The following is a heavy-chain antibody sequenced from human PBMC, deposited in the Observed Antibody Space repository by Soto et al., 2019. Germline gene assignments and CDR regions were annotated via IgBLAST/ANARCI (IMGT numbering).Heavy chain of an antibody. CDR1: GGSITSSY. V-gene: IGHV4-59*01. Sequence: TLSLTCTVSGGSITSSYWSWIRRPPGKGLEWIAYIYDTGISGYTPSTSYNPSLKSRVTMSVGTSKSQFSLRLTSVTAADTAVYYCARGEDAFFYYGLDVWGQGITVTVSS. CDR3: ARGEDAFFYYGLDV. J-gene: IGHJ6*02. CDR2: IYDTGISGYTPST.